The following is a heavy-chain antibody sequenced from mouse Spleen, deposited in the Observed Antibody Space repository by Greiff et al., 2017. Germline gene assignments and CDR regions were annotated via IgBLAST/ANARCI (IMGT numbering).Heavy chain of an antibody. J-gene: IGHJ4*01. CDR2: ISSGGGNT. V-gene: IGHV5-9-3*01. CDR1: GFTFSSYA. CDR3: AEIPYYRYDRNAMDY. D-gene: IGHD2-14*01. Sequence: EVQGVESGGGLVKLGGSLKLSCAASGFTFSSYAMSWVRQTPEKRLEWVATISSGGGNTYYPDSVKGRFTISRDNAKNTLYLQMSSLKSEDTAMYYCAEIPYYRYDRNAMDYWGQGTSVTVSS.